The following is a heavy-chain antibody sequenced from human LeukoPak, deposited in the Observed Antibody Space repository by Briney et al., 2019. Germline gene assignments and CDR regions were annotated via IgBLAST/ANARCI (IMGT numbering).Heavy chain of an antibody. CDR3: ASGRGARPHT. Sequence: SETLSLTCTVSGGSISSYYWNWIRQPPGKGLEWIGEINHSGSTNYNPSLKSRVTISVDTSKNQFSLMLSSVTAADTAVYYCASGRGARPHTWGQGTLVTVSS. J-gene: IGHJ4*02. CDR2: INHSGST. V-gene: IGHV4-34*01. CDR1: GGSISSYY. D-gene: IGHD6-6*01.